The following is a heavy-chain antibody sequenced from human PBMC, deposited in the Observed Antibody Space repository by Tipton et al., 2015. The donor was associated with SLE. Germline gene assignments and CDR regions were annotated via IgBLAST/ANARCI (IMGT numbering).Heavy chain of an antibody. Sequence: TLSLTCTVSGGPVGGTSHHWTWIRQPAGKGLEWIGHIYASGTTNYNPSLQSRVTMSVDPSKNQFSLRLSTVTAADTAVYYCARGMSAFDSSALEYWGQGKLVTVSS. J-gene: IGHJ4*02. D-gene: IGHD6-19*01. CDR2: IYASGTT. V-gene: IGHV4-61*09. CDR3: ARGMSAFDSSALEY. CDR1: GGPVGGTSHH.